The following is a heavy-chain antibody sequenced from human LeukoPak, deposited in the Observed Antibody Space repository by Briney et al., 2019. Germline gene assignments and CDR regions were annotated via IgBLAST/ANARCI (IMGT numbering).Heavy chain of an antibody. D-gene: IGHD3-10*01. Sequence: RASVKVSCKASGFTFTTYDINWVRQATGQGLEWMGWMNPNSGNTGYAQKFQGRVTMTRNTSISTAYMELSSLRSEDTAVYYCARDTLHSRAYGSGSYKGLWVGYWGQGTLVTVSS. CDR1: GFTFTTYD. J-gene: IGHJ4*02. V-gene: IGHV1-8*01. CDR2: MNPNSGNT. CDR3: ARDTLHSRAYGSGSYKGLWVGY.